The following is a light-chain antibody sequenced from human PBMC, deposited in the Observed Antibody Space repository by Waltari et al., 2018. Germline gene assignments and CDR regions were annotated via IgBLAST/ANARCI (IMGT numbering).Light chain of an antibody. V-gene: IGLV2-23*02. J-gene: IGLJ2*01. CDR1: SSDVGNYKR. CDR2: AVS. CDR3: SSYAGSSKGV. Sequence: QSALTQPASVSGCPGQSITISCTGTSSDVGNYKRVSWYQQHPGKAPKLMIYAVSKRPSGVSDRFSGSKSGDMASLTISGLQPEDEAEYFCSSYAGSSKGVFGGGTKVTVL.